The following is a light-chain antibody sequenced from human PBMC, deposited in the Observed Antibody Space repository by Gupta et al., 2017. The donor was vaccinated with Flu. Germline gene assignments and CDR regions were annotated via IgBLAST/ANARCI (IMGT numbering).Light chain of an antibody. V-gene: IGKV1-6*01. CDR1: QGIRAN. J-gene: IGKJ4*02. CDR3: LTDYNYTRP. Sequence: ASQMAQSPSSLAASVGDTITITCRASQGIRANLGWYQQKPGEAPKLLIYAASHLQSGVPSRFSGSGSDRDFTLTISGLQPEDVATYYCLTDYNYTRPFGRGPDVE. CDR2: AAS.